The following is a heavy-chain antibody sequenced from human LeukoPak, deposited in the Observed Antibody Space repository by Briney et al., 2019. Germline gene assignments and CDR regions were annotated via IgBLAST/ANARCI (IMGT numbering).Heavy chain of an antibody. CDR1: GYTFTSYD. V-gene: IGHV1-8*01. CDR2: MNPNSGNT. CDR3: TGGLTGTTGYYYYYMAV. J-gene: IGHJ6*03. Sequence: GASVKVSCKASGYTFTSYDINCGRQATGQGLEWMGGMNPNSGNTGYAQKFQGRVTMTSNTSIRTAYIDLSSVRCEDTAGYAFTGGLTGTTGYYYYYMAVWGKGTTVTVSS. D-gene: IGHD1-7*01.